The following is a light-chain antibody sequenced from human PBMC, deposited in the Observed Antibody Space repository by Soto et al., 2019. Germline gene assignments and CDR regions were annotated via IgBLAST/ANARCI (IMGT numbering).Light chain of an antibody. V-gene: IGKV3-11*01. CDR1: QSVGTY. Sequence: EIVLTQSPDTLSLSPGERATLSCRASQSVGTYLAWYQQKPGQAPRLLIYEASNRATGIPARFSGSGSGTDITLTISSLEPEDFAVYYCQQRSNWPPLTFGGGTKVQV. CDR2: EAS. J-gene: IGKJ4*01. CDR3: QQRSNWPPLT.